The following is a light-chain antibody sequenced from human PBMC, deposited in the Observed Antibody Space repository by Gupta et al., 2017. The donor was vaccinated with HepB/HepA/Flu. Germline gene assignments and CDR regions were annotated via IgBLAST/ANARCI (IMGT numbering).Light chain of an antibody. Sequence: IVLTQSPATLSLSPGERATLSCSASQSVSSYLAWYQQKPGQAPRLLIYDASNRATGIPARFSGSGSGTYFTLTISSLGPEDFAVYYCQQRRNWPLTFGGGTKVEIK. J-gene: IGKJ4*01. V-gene: IGKV3-11*01. CDR1: QSVSSY. CDR3: QQRRNWPLT. CDR2: DAS.